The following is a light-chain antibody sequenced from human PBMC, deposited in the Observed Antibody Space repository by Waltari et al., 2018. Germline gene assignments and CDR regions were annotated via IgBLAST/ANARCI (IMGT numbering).Light chain of an antibody. CDR1: QSIRSD. Sequence: DIQMTQSPSTLSASVGDRVTITRRASQSIRSDLAWYQQKPGRAPKLLIYKAFTLESGVPSRFSGSGSGTEFTLTISSLQPDDFATYYCQQYNFYSLTFGQGTKVDI. CDR2: KAF. J-gene: IGKJ1*01. V-gene: IGKV1-5*03. CDR3: QQYNFYSLT.